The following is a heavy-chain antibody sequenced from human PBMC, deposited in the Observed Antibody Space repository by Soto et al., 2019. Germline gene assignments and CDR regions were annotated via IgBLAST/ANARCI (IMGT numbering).Heavy chain of an antibody. J-gene: IGHJ6*02. CDR1: GGSISSYY. Sequence: QVQLQESGPGLVKPSETLSLTCTVSGGSISSYYWSWIRQPPGKGLEWIGYIYYSGSTNYNPSLKSRVTISVDTSKNQFSLKLSSVTAADTAVYYCAREGTYDILTGYYYYGMDVWGQGTTVTVSS. CDR3: AREGTYDILTGYYYYGMDV. CDR2: IYYSGST. D-gene: IGHD3-9*01. V-gene: IGHV4-59*01.